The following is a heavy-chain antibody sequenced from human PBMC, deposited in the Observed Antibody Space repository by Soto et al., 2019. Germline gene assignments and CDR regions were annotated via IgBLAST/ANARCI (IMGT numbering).Heavy chain of an antibody. J-gene: IGHJ5*02. Sequence: QVQLQESGPGLVKPSQTLSLTCTVSGGSISSGDYYWSWIRQPPGKGLEWIGYIYHSGNNYYNPSLKSPVTISVDTSKNQFSLKLSSVTAADTAVYYCARESHDGARLDPWGQGTLVTVSS. CDR2: IYHSGNN. CDR3: ARESHDGARLDP. D-gene: IGHD3-3*01. CDR1: GGSISSGDYY. V-gene: IGHV4-30-4*01.